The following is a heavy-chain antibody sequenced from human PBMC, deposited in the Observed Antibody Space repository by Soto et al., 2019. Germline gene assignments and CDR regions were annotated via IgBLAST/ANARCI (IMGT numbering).Heavy chain of an antibody. V-gene: IGHV4-39*01. J-gene: IGHJ4*02. D-gene: IGHD3-22*01. CDR3: ARHRYYYDSSGYAHFDY. CDR2: IYYSGST. Sequence: SETLSLTCTVSGGSISSSSYYWGWIRQPPGKGLEWIGSIYYSGSTYYNPSLKSRVTISVDTSKNQSSLKLSSVTAADTAVYYCARHRYYYDSSGYAHFDYWGQGTLVTVSS. CDR1: GGSISSSSYY.